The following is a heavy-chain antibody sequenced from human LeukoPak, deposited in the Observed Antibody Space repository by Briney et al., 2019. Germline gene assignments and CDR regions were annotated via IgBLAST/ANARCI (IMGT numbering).Heavy chain of an antibody. D-gene: IGHD3-3*01. J-gene: IGHJ4*02. Sequence: SETLSLTCTVSGGSISSYYWSWIRQPPGKGLEWIGYIYYSGSTNYNPSLKSRVTISLDTSKNQFSLKLSSVTAADTAVYYCVRSWCGYYPIDSWGQGTLVTVSS. CDR1: GGSISSYY. CDR3: VRSWCGYYPIDS. CDR2: IYYSGST. V-gene: IGHV4-59*01.